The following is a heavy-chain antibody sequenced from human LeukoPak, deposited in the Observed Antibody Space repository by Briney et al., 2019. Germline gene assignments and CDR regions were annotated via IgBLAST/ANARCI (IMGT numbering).Heavy chain of an antibody. CDR1: GYTFTSYD. V-gene: IGHV1-8*03. J-gene: IGHJ5*02. CDR2: MNPNSGNT. CDR3: ARGHYPRDRFDP. D-gene: IGHD1-26*01. Sequence: ASVKVSCKASGYTFTSYDINWVRQATGQGLEWMGWMNPNSGNTGYAQKFQGRVTITRNTSISTAYMELSSLRSADTAVYYCARGHYPRDRFDPWGQGTLVTVSS.